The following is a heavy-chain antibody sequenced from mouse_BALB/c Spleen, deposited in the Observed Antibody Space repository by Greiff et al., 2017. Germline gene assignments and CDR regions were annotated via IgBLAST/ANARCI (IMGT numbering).Heavy chain of an antibody. J-gene: IGHJ2*01. CDR2: ISSGSSTI. CDR1: GFTFSSFG. Sequence: EVQRVESGGGLVQPGGSRKLSCAASGFTFSSFGMHWVRQAPEKGLEWVAYISSGSSTIYYADTVKGRFTISRDNPKNTLFLQMTSLRSEDTAMYYCARYDYFEYWGQGTTLTVSS. CDR3: ARYDYFEY. D-gene: IGHD2-14*01. V-gene: IGHV5-17*02.